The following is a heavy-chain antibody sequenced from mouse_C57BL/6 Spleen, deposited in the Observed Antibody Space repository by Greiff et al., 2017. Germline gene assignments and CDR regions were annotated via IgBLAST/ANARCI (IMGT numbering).Heavy chain of an antibody. CDR2: IDPSDSYT. Sequence: QVQLQQPGAELVKPGASVKLSCKASGYTFTSYWMQWVKQRPGQGLEWIGEIDPSDSYTNYNQKFKGKATLTVDTSSSTAYMQLSSLTSEDSAVYYGTRSHYCYGSLYYFDYGGQGTTLTVSS. D-gene: IGHD1-1*01. V-gene: IGHV1-50*01. CDR1: GYTFTSYW. J-gene: IGHJ2*01. CDR3: TRSHYCYGSLYYFDY.